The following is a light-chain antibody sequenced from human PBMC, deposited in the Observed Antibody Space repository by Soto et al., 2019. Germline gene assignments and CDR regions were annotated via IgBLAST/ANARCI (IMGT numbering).Light chain of an antibody. V-gene: IGLV2-14*01. Sequence: ALPQPAYGTGVDVEASSISCTGTRSDVGGYNYVSWYQQLPGNAPNLMIYDVNNRPSGVSNRCSGSKSGNTASLTISGLQAEDEADYYCGSYTGSSTFVFGTGTKVT. CDR2: DVN. CDR1: RSDVGGYNY. J-gene: IGLJ1*01. CDR3: GSYTGSSTFV.